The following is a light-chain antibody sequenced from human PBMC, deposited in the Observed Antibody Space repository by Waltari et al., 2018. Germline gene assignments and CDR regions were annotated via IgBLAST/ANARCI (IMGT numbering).Light chain of an antibody. Sequence: SYELTQPPSVSVSPGQTARITCSGDALSQKYAYWYQQKSGQAPVLVIYEEIKRPTGIPARFSGSSSGTTATLTISGAHVDDEADYYCYSTDFSGHDRVFGGGTKLTIL. CDR1: ALSQKY. V-gene: IGLV3-10*01. CDR3: YSTDFSGHDRV. CDR2: EEI. J-gene: IGLJ3*02.